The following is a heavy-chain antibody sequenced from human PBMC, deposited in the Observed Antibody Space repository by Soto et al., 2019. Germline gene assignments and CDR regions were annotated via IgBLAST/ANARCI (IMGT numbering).Heavy chain of an antibody. V-gene: IGHV3-30-3*01. D-gene: IGHD2-2*01. Sequence: QVKLVESGGGVVQPGKSLRLSCVVSGFTFTSYAMHWVRQAPGKGLEWVAVISFAGTNTYYADSVKGRFTFSRDNSKNTLYLQMNSLRPEDTAVYYCASDHLCCSDSNCFRGYDGMDVWGQGTTVTVSS. CDR1: GFTFTSYA. CDR3: ASDHLCCSDSNCFRGYDGMDV. J-gene: IGHJ6*02. CDR2: ISFAGTNT.